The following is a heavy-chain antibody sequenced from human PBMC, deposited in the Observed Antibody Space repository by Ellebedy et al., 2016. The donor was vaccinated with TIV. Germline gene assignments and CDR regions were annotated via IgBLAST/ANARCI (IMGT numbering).Heavy chain of an antibody. V-gene: IGHV4-39*01. CDR1: GGSISSSSYY. Sequence: MPGGSLRLSCTVSGGSISSSSYYWGWIRQPPGKGLEWIGSIYYRGSTYYNPSLKSRVTISVDTSKNQFSLKLSSVTAADTAVYYCASHMVRESTWFDPWGQGTLVTVSS. D-gene: IGHD3-10*01. J-gene: IGHJ5*02. CDR3: ASHMVRESTWFDP. CDR2: IYYRGST.